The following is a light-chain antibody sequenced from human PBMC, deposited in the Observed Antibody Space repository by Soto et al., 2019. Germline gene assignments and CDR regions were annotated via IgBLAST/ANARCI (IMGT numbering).Light chain of an antibody. Sequence: TQSPATLSVSPGGTATLSCRASQSVSSNLAWYQQKPGQAPRLLIYDASKRATGIPARFSGSGSGTDFTLTISSLEPEDFAVYYCQQRDIWPWTFGQGTKVDIK. CDR2: DAS. CDR3: QQRDIWPWT. CDR1: QSVSSN. V-gene: IGKV3-11*01. J-gene: IGKJ1*01.